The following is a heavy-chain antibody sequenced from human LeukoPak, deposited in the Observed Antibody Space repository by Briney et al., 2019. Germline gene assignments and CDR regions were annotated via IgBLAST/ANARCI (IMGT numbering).Heavy chain of an antibody. J-gene: IGHJ4*02. CDR3: ARVLMVRGVIKGGYFDY. CDR2: IYYSGST. Sequence: SETLSLTCTVSGGSISSYYWSWIRQPPGKGLEWIGYIYYSGSTNYNPSLKSRVTISVDTSKNQFSLKLSSVTAADTAVYYCARVLMVRGVIKGGYFDYWGQGTLVTVSS. D-gene: IGHD3-10*01. CDR1: GGSISSYY. V-gene: IGHV4-59*01.